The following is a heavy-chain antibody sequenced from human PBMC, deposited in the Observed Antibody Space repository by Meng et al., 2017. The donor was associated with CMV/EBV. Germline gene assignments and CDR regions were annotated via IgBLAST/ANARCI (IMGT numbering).Heavy chain of an antibody. D-gene: IGHD6-13*01. J-gene: IGHJ4*02. CDR3: ALAEYSSSLFDY. CDR1: GYTFTSYN. CDR2: INPSGGST. V-gene: IGHV1-46*01. Sequence: QVQLVQVGAEVKKPGASVKVSCKASGYTFTSYNMHWVRQAPGQGLEWMGIINPSGGSTSYAQKFRGRVTMTRDTSTSTVYMELSSLRSEDTAVYYCALAEYSSSLFDYWGQGTLVTVSS.